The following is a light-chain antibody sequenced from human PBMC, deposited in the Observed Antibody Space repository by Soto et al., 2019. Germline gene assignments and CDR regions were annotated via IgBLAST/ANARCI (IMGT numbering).Light chain of an antibody. CDR3: SSYTTSNTRQIV. CDR1: SNDVGGYNY. J-gene: IGLJ1*01. CDR2: DVS. Sequence: QSPLTQPASVSGYPGQSITISCTGTSNDVGGYNYVSCYQHHPGKAPKLLIYDVSNRPSGVSNRFSGSKSDNTASLTISGLQPEDEAEYYCSSYTTSNTRQIVFGTGTKLTVL. V-gene: IGLV2-14*03.